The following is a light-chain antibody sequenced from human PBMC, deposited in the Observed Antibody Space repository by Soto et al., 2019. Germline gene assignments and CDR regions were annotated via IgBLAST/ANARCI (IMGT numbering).Light chain of an antibody. CDR1: QYVKSY. Sequence: EIVLTQSPATLSLSPGERDTLSCRASQYVKSYLAWYQQKPGQAPRLLIYDASNRATGIPVRFSGSGSGTDFTLTISSLEPEDFAVYFCQQRSNWPALTFGGGTKVEI. J-gene: IGKJ4*01. CDR2: DAS. V-gene: IGKV3-11*01. CDR3: QQRSNWPALT.